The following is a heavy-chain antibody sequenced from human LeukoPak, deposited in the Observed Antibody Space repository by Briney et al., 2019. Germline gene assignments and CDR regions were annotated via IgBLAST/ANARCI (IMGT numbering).Heavy chain of an antibody. D-gene: IGHD6-19*01. CDR1: GFTFSSYW. CDR2: IKQDGSEK. Sequence: GGSLRLSCAASGFTFSSYWMSWVRQAPGKGLEWVANIKQDGSEKYYVDSVKGRFTISRDNAKNSLYLQMNSLRAVDTAVYYCASGGYSSGWYYFDYWGQGTLVTVSS. CDR3: ASGGYSSGWYYFDY. J-gene: IGHJ4*02. V-gene: IGHV3-7*01.